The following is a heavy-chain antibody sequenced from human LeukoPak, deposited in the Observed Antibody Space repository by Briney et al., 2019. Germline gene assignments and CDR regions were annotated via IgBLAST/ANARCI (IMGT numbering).Heavy chain of an antibody. V-gene: IGHV3-48*01. CDR3: ARNHNYAFDN. J-gene: IGHJ4*02. CDR2: IGIDGGNT. D-gene: IGHD1-1*01. Sequence: GGSLRLSCTASGFPFIEYSMNWVRQAPGKGLEWISYIGIDGGNTKYADSVRGRLTISADKAKNSLYLQMNSLRVEDTAVYYCARNHNYAFDNRGQGTLVSVAS. CDR1: GFPFIEYS.